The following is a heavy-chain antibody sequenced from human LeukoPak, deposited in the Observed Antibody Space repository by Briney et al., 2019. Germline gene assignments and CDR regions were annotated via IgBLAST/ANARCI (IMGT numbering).Heavy chain of an antibody. Sequence: ASVKVSCKASGYTFTSYAMHWVRQAPGQRLEWMGWINAGNGNTKYSQKFQGRVTITRDTSASTAYMELSSLRSEDTAVYYCARGSASIFGLFHYWGQGTLVTVSS. J-gene: IGHJ4*02. CDR3: ARGSASIFGLFHY. D-gene: IGHD3/OR15-3a*01. V-gene: IGHV1-3*01. CDR1: GYTFTSYA. CDR2: INAGNGNT.